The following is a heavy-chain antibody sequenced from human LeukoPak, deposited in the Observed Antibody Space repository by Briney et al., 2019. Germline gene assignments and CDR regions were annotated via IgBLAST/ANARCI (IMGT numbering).Heavy chain of an antibody. CDR1: GYTFTSYG. V-gene: IGHV1-18*01. CDR2: T. CDR3: ARAFRYSSSWGY. D-gene: IGHD6-13*01. Sequence: ASVKVSCKASGYTFTSYGISWVRQAPGQGLEWMGTNYAQKLQGRVTMTTDTSTSTAYMELRSLRSDDTAVYYCARAFRYSSSWGYWGQGTLVTVSS. J-gene: IGHJ4*02.